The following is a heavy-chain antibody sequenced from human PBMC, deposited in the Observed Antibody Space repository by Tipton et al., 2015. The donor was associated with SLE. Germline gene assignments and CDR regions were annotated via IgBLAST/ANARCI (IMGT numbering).Heavy chain of an antibody. CDR2: IIHSGVT. D-gene: IGHD1-1*01. CDR1: GESFNGYF. J-gene: IGHJ4*02. Sequence: GLVKPSQTLSLTCAVYGESFNGYFWTWIRQPPGKGLEWIAEIIHSGVTNYNPSLRSRVTISADMSKNQVSLKLSSVTAADTAVYYCARVAPTEVFDYWGQGTLVIVSA. V-gene: IGHV4-34*12. CDR3: ARVAPTEVFDY.